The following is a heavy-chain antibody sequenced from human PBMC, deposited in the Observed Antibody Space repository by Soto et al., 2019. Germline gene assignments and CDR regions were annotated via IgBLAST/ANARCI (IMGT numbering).Heavy chain of an antibody. CDR2: ISYDGSNK. Sequence: GGSLRLSCAASGFTFSSYGMHWVRQAPGKGLEWVAVISYDGSNKYYADSVKGRFTISRDNSKNTLYLQMNSLRAEDTAVYYCAKDDYSGYHKYYYYYGMDVWGQGTTVTVSS. CDR3: AKDDYSGYHKYYYYYGMDV. V-gene: IGHV3-30*18. D-gene: IGHD5-12*01. J-gene: IGHJ6*02. CDR1: GFTFSSYG.